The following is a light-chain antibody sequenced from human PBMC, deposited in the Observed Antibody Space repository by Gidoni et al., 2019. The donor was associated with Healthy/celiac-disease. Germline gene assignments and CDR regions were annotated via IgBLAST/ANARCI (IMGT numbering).Light chain of an antibody. Sequence: IQMTQSPSSVSASVGDRVTITCRASQGISSWLALYQQKPGKAPKLLIYAASSLQSGVPSRFSGSGSGTDFTLTISSLQSEDFATYYCQQANSFPLTFGGGTKVEIK. J-gene: IGKJ4*01. CDR2: AAS. CDR3: QQANSFPLT. CDR1: QGISSW. V-gene: IGKV1-12*01.